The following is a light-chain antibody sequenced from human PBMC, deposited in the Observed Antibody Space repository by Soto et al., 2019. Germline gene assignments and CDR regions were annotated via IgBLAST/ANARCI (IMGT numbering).Light chain of an antibody. CDR2: GAS. Sequence: EIVLTQSPATLSVSPGERATLSCRASQSVSSNLAWYQQKPGQAPRLLIYGASSRATDVPDRFSASGSGTDFALTISRLEPEDVAVYYCQQYISSPLTFGGGTKVDI. J-gene: IGKJ4*01. V-gene: IGKV3-20*01. CDR1: QSVSSN. CDR3: QQYISSPLT.